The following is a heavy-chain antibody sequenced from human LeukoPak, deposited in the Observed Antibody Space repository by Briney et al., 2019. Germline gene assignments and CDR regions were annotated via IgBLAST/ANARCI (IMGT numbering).Heavy chain of an antibody. Sequence: SETLSLTCTVSGGSISSYYWSWLRQPPGKGLEWIGYIYYSGSTNYNPSLKSRVTISVDTSKNQFSLKLSSVTAADTAVYYCARAEYSSSSFDPWGQGTLVTVSS. V-gene: IGHV4-59*01. J-gene: IGHJ5*02. CDR1: GGSISSYY. D-gene: IGHD6-13*01. CDR3: ARAEYSSSSFDP. CDR2: IYYSGST.